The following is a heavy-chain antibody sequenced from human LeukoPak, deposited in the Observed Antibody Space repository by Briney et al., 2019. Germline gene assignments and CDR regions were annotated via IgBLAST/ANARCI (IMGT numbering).Heavy chain of an antibody. CDR3: ARDPKHYDFWSGYYTGEFDY. D-gene: IGHD3-3*01. V-gene: IGHV3-30*04. CDR2: ISYDGSNK. J-gene: IGHJ4*02. CDR1: GFTFSSYA. Sequence: GGSLRLSCAASGFTFSSYAMHWVRQAPGKGLEWVAVISYDGSNKYYADSVKGRFTISRDNSKNTLYLQMNSLRAEDTAVYYCARDPKHYDFWSGYYTGEFDYWGQGTLVTVSS.